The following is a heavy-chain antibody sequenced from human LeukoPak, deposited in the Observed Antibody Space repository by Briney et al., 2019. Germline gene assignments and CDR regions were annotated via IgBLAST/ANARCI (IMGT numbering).Heavy chain of an antibody. J-gene: IGHJ6*02. CDR2: IYSGGFT. Sequence: GGSLRLSCSASGFTVSSNYMNWVRQAPGNGLEWVSVIYSGGFTYYADSVKGRFTISRDNSKNTLYLQMKSLRPEDAAVYYCAREYYGMDVWGQGTTVTVSS. CDR1: GFTVSSNY. V-gene: IGHV3-53*01. CDR3: AREYYGMDV.